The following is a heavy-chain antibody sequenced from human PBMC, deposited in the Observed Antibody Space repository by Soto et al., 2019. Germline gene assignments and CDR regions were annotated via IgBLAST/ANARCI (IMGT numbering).Heavy chain of an antibody. CDR1: GFTFSSYG. J-gene: IGHJ6*02. CDR3: AKDLLGTTVTTWAYYYYGMDV. Sequence: QVQLVESGGGVVQPGRSLRLSCAASGFTFSSYGRHWVRQAPGKGLEWVAVISYDGSNKYYADSVKGRFTISRDNSKNTLYLQMNSLRAEDTAVYYCAKDLLGTTVTTWAYYYYGMDVWGQGTTVTVSS. D-gene: IGHD4-17*01. V-gene: IGHV3-30*18. CDR2: ISYDGSNK.